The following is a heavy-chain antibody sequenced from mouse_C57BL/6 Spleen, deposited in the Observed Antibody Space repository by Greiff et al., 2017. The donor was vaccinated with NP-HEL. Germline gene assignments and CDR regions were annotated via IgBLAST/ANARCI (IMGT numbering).Heavy chain of an antibody. CDR1: GYSITSDY. CDR3: ARGVVAPYWYFDV. D-gene: IGHD1-1*01. Sequence: DVKLQESGPGLAKPSQTLSLTCSVTGYSITSDYWNWIRKFPGNKLEYMGYISYSGSTYYNPSLKSRISITRDTSKNQYYLQLNSVTTEDTATYYCARGVVAPYWYFDVWGTGTTVTVSS. CDR2: ISYSGST. V-gene: IGHV3-8*01. J-gene: IGHJ1*03.